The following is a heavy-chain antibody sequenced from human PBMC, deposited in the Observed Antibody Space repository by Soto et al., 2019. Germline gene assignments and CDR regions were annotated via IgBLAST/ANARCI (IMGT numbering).Heavy chain of an antibody. CDR3: ARHAGYCSTTSCSKNDY. Sequence: GESLKISCRGSGYSFSSYWIAWVRQMPGKGLEWMGIIYPGDSDTIYSPSFQGQVTFSADKSTNTAYLQWSSLKASDTATYYCARHAGYCSTTSCSKNDYWGQGTLVTVSS. J-gene: IGHJ4*02. D-gene: IGHD2-2*01. V-gene: IGHV5-51*01. CDR2: IYPGDSDT. CDR1: GYSFSSYW.